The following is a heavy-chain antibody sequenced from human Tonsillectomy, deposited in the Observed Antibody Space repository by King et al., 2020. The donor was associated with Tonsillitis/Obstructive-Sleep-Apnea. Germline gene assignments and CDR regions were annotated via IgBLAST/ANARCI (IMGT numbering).Heavy chain of an antibody. CDR3: ARSPAIYDFWSGYYTYYYYMDV. J-gene: IGHJ6*03. Sequence: VQLQQWGAGLLKPSETLSLTCAVYGGSFSGYYWSWIRQPPGKGLELIGEINHSGSTNYNPSLKSRVTISVDTSKNQFSLKRSSVTAADTAVYYCARSPAIYDFWSGYYTYYYYMDVWGKGTTVTVSS. V-gene: IGHV4-34*01. D-gene: IGHD3-3*01. CDR1: GGSFSGYY. CDR2: INHSGST.